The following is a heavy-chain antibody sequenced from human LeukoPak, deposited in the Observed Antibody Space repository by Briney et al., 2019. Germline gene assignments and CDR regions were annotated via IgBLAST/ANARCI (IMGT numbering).Heavy chain of an antibody. Sequence: GASVKVSCKASGYTFTSYDINWVRQATGQGLEWMGWMNPNSGNTGYAQKFQGRVTMTRNTSISTAYMELSSLRSEDTAVYYCARGLATVTTRASDIWGQGTMVTVSS. CDR3: ARGLATVTTRASDI. V-gene: IGHV1-8*01. D-gene: IGHD4-17*01. J-gene: IGHJ3*02. CDR1: GYTFTSYD. CDR2: MNPNSGNT.